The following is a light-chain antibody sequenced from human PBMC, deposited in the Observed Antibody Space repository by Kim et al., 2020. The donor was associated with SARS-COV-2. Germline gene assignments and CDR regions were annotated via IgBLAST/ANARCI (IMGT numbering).Light chain of an antibody. Sequence: SPGERATLSCRASQSVSSSFVAWYQQKPRQAPRLLIYGASSRAASIPDRSSGRGGGADFTITISRLEHEDFAVYYCQQYGSSPFTFGPGTKVDIK. V-gene: IGKV3-20*01. CDR1: QSVSSSF. CDR3: QQYGSSPFT. J-gene: IGKJ3*01. CDR2: GAS.